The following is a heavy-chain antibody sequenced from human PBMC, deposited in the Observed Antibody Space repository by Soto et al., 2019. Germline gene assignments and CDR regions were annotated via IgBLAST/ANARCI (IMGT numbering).Heavy chain of an antibody. CDR3: ARDQIKPPYNWFDP. V-gene: IGHV1-69*13. CDR2: IIPIFGTA. J-gene: IGHJ5*02. Sequence: ASVKVSCKASGGTFSSYAISWVRQAPGQGLEWMGGIIPIFGTANYAQKFQGRVTITADESTSTAYMELSSLRSEDTAVYYCARDQIKPPYNWFDPWGQGTLVTVSS. CDR1: GGTFSSYA.